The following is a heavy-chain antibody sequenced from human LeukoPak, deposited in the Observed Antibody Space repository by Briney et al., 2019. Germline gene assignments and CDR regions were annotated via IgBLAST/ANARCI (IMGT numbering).Heavy chain of an antibody. CDR2: ISSNGGST. J-gene: IGHJ4*02. D-gene: IGHD1-26*01. CDR1: GFTFSSYA. Sequence: GGSLRLSCSASGFTFSSYAMHWVRQAPGKGLEYISGISSNGGSTYHADSVKGRFTISRDNSKNTLYLQMSSLRLEDTSVYYCVKVSSTVGATYFDYWGQGTLVTVSS. V-gene: IGHV3-64D*06. CDR3: VKVSSTVGATYFDY.